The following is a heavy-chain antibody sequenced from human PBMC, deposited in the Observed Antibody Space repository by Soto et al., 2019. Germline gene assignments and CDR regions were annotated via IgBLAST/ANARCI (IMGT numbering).Heavy chain of an antibody. V-gene: IGHV5-51*01. Sequence: GESLKISCKGSGYSFTSYWIGWVRQMPGKGLEWMGIIYPSDSDTRYGPSFQGQVTISADKSLSTAYLQWSSLKASDTAMYYCARLEYSSGWYYFDYWGRGTLVTVSS. CDR3: ARLEYSSGWYYFDY. CDR1: GYSFTSYW. J-gene: IGHJ4*02. CDR2: IYPSDSDT. D-gene: IGHD6-19*01.